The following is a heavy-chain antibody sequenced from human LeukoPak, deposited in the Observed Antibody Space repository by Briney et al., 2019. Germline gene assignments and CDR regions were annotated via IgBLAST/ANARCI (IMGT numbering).Heavy chain of an antibody. Sequence: GESLKISCKGSGYSFTSYWIGWVRQTPGKGLEWMGIIYPGDSDTRYSPSFQGQVTISADKSISTAYLQWSSLKASDTAMYYCARLGGYDILTGYRYYYGMDVWGQGTTVTVSS. J-gene: IGHJ6*02. V-gene: IGHV5-51*01. CDR2: IYPGDSDT. D-gene: IGHD3-9*01. CDR1: GYSFTSYW. CDR3: ARLGGYDILTGYRYYYGMDV.